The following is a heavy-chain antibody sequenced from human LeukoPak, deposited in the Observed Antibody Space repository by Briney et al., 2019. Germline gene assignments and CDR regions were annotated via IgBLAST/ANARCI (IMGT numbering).Heavy chain of an antibody. D-gene: IGHD2-15*01. CDR3: ARDPVVAATHRAFDI. Sequence: GESLKVSCKASGYTFTGYYMHWVRQAPGQGLEWMGWINPNSGGTNYAQKFQGRVTMTRDTSISTAYMELSRLRSDDTAVYYCARDPVVAATHRAFDIWGQGTMVTVSS. CDR2: INPNSGGT. J-gene: IGHJ3*02. CDR1: GYTFTGYY. V-gene: IGHV1-2*02.